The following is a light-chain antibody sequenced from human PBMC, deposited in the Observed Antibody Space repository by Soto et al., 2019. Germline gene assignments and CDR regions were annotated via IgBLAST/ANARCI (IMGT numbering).Light chain of an antibody. J-gene: IGKJ1*01. CDR2: AAS. CDR1: QGISNY. Sequence: DIPMTQSPSSLSASVGDRVTITCRASQGISNYLALYQQKPGKVPKLLIYAASTLQTGVPSRFSGSGSGTDFTLTISSRQPEDVATCYCHKYNSAPTTFGLWTKVEIK. V-gene: IGKV1-27*01. CDR3: HKYNSAPTT.